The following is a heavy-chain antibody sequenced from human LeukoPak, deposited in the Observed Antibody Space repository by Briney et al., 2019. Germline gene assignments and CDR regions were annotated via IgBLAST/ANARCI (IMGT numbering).Heavy chain of an antibody. CDR3: ARDGTAAGLYFDL. CDR1: GFTFTDYW. Sequence: PGGSLRLSCAVSGFTFTDYWMNWVRQAPGKGLEWVASIRQDGGEKSYVDSVKGRFTISRDNTKSSLYLQINSPRAEDTAVYYCARDGTAAGLYFDLWGQGTLVTVSS. D-gene: IGHD6-13*01. V-gene: IGHV3-7*01. J-gene: IGHJ4*01. CDR2: IRQDGGEK.